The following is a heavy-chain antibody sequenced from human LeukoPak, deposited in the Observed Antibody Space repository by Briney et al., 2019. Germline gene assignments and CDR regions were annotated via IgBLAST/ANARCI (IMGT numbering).Heavy chain of an antibody. J-gene: IGHJ4*02. CDR2: INPSGGST. D-gene: IGHD6-6*01. Sequence: ASVKVSFTASGYTFTSYYMHWVRQAPGQGLEWMGIINPSGGSTSYAQKFQGRVTMTRDTSTSTVYMELSSLRSEDTAVYYCARDGSSTQYYFDYWGQGTLVTVSS. CDR3: ARDGSSTQYYFDY. V-gene: IGHV1-46*01. CDR1: GYTFTSYY.